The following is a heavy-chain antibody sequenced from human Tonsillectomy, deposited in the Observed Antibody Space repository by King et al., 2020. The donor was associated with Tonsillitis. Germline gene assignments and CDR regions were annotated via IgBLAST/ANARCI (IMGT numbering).Heavy chain of an antibody. J-gene: IGHJ5*02. CDR3: ARTSHYAFGAGYWFDP. CDR2: INPDSGDT. D-gene: IGHD3-16*01. V-gene: IGHV1-2*02. CDR1: GYTFTDYY. Sequence: QLVQSGAEVKKPGASVKVSCKASGYTFTDYYMHWVRQAPGQGLEWMGWINPDSGDTDYAQKFQGRVTRTRETSISTAYLELSRLRLNDTAVYYCARTSHYAFGAGYWFDPGGQGSLVTVSS.